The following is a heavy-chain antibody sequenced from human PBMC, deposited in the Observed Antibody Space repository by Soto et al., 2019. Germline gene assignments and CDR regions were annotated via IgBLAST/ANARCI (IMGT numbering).Heavy chain of an antibody. CDR2: IHRSRGT. CDR3: ASREEARPF. Sequence: QVQLQESGPGLVSPLGTLSLTCAVSGGSINTDSWWTWVRHPPGKGLEWIGEIHRSRGTNYNSSLKSRVTISIDRSTNHFSLRLYSVTAAYTAVYYCASREEARPFWGQGTLVTVSS. CDR1: GGSINTDSW. V-gene: IGHV4-4*02. J-gene: IGHJ4*02. D-gene: IGHD6-6*01.